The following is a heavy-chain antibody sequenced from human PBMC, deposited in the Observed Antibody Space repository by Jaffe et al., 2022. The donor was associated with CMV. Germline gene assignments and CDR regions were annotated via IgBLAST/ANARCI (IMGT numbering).Heavy chain of an antibody. D-gene: IGHD1-26*01. J-gene: IGHJ4*02. CDR2: ISASGGNT. CDR3: ANSPSSGGSQNGGY. CDR1: GFTLSSYA. Sequence: EVQVLESGGGFVQPGGSRRLSCAVTGFTLSSYAMIWVRQAPGKGLDWVSSISASGGNTYYADSVRGRFTISRDTFKNTLYLQMNSLRDEDTAVYYCANSPSSGGSQNGGYWGQGTLVAVSS. V-gene: IGHV3-23*01.